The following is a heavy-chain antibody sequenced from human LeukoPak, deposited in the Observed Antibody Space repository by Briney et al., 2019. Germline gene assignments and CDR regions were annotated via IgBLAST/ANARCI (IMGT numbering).Heavy chain of an antibody. Sequence: GASVKVSCKASGYTFTGYYMHWVGQAPGKGVEWMGRINPKRGGKNYAQKFKGRVTMTRDTSISTAYMELSRLRSDDTAVYYCARDRYYDILTGYYSLWGQGTLVTVSS. J-gene: IGHJ4*02. V-gene: IGHV1-2*06. D-gene: IGHD3-9*01. CDR2: INPKRGGK. CDR3: ARDRYYDILTGYYSL. CDR1: GYTFTGYY.